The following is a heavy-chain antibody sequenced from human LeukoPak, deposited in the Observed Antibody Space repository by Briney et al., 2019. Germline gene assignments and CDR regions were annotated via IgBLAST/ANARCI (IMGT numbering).Heavy chain of an antibody. Sequence: ASVKVSCKASGGTFSSYAISWVRQAPGQGLEWMGGIIPIFGTANYAQKFQGRVTITTDESTSTAYMELSSLRSEDTAVYYCARAGDYYDSSAHMDVWGKGTTVTVSS. CDR2: IIPIFGTA. J-gene: IGHJ6*03. CDR3: ARAGDYYDSSAHMDV. D-gene: IGHD3-22*01. V-gene: IGHV1-69*05. CDR1: GGTFSSYA.